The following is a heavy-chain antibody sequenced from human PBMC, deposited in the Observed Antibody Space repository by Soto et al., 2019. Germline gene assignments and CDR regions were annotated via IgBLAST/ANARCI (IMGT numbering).Heavy chain of an antibody. D-gene: IGHD1-26*01. V-gene: IGHV4-59*01. CDR2: IYYSGST. CDR3: ARESGGSEGYFDY. Sequence: SETLSLTCTVSGGSISSYYWSWIRQPPGKGLEWIGYIYYSGSTNYNPSLKSRVTISVDTSKNQFSLKLSSVTAADTAVYYWARESGGSEGYFDYWGQGTLVTVSS. CDR1: GGSISSYY. J-gene: IGHJ4*02.